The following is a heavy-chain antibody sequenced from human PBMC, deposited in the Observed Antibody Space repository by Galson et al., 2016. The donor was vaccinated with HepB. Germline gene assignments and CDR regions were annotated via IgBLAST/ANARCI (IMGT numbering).Heavy chain of an antibody. J-gene: IGHJ4*02. CDR3: ASDSTYGNF. CDR1: GASVSSTGYY. CDR2: IFYFDNT. Sequence: SETLSLICTVSGASVSSTGYYWSWIRQPPGKGLEWIGYIFYFDNTNYNPSLKSRVTISVDTSKNQFSLKLNSVTAADTAVYYCASDSTYGNFWGQGTLATVSS. V-gene: IGHV4-61*08. D-gene: IGHD3-10*01.